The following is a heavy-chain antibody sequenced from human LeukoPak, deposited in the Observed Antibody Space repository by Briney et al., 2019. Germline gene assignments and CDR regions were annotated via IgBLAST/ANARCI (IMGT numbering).Heavy chain of an antibody. D-gene: IGHD3-3*01. Sequence: SETLSLTCTVSGGSVSSGSYYWGWIRQPPGKGLEWIGSIYYSGSTYYNPSLKSRVTISVDTSKNQFSLKLSSVTAADTAVYYCARHDDFWSGYYWFDPWGQGTLVTVSS. V-gene: IGHV4-39*01. J-gene: IGHJ5*02. CDR2: IYYSGST. CDR1: GGSVSSGSYY. CDR3: ARHDDFWSGYYWFDP.